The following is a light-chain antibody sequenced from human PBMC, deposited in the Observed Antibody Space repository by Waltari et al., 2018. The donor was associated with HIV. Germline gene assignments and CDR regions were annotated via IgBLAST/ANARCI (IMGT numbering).Light chain of an antibody. CDR2: WAA. Sequence: DIVMTQSPDSLAVSLGERATIHCKSSQSVLSRSNNKTYLAWYQQKLGQTPKLLILWAARWESGVPGRFSGGGSGAHCTLTISSLRAEDVAVYYCQQYYSTPRTFGQGTNVEI. CDR1: QSVLSRSNNKTY. V-gene: IGKV4-1*01. J-gene: IGKJ1*01. CDR3: QQYYSTPRT.